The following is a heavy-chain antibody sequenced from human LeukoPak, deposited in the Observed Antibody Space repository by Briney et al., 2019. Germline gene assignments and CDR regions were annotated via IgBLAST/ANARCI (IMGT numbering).Heavy chain of an antibody. CDR1: GFTVSSNY. V-gene: IGHV3-53*01. D-gene: IGHD3-10*01. Sequence: GGSLRLSCAASGFTVSSNYMSWVRQAPGKGLEWVSVIYSGGSTYYADSVKGRFTISRDNSKNTLYPQMNSLRAEDTAVYYCARDTPYYYGSGSYYMDVWGKGTTVTVSS. CDR3: ARDTPYYYGSGSYYMDV. J-gene: IGHJ6*03. CDR2: IYSGGST.